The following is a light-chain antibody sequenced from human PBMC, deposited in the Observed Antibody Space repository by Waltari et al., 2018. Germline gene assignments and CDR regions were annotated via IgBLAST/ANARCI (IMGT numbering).Light chain of an antibody. V-gene: IGLV2-14*03. CDR3: SSYTSSYTYV. CDR2: DVS. J-gene: IGLJ1*01. Sequence: QSALTQPASVSGSPGQSITISCTGTSSDVGGYNYVSWYQQHPGKAPKFMIYDVSNRPSGFSNRFSGSKSGNTASLTISGLQAEDEADYYCSSYTSSYTYVFGTGTKVTVL. CDR1: SSDVGGYNY.